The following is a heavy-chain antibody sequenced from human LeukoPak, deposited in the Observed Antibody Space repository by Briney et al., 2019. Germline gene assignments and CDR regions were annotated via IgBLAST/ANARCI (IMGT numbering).Heavy chain of an antibody. CDR2: IYHSGST. Sequence: PSQTLSLTCTVSGGSISSGGYYWSWIRQPPGKGLEWIGYIYHSGSTYYNPSLKSRVTISVDRSKNQFSLRLSSVAAADTAVYYCARDRPYCSSTSCYKLRAFDIWGQGTMVTVSS. CDR3: ARDRPYCSSTSCYKLRAFDI. D-gene: IGHD2-2*01. J-gene: IGHJ3*02. CDR1: GGSISSGGYY. V-gene: IGHV4-30-2*01.